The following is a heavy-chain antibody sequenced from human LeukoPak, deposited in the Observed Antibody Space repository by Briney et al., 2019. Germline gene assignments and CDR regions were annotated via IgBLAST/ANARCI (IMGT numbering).Heavy chain of an antibody. D-gene: IGHD2-2*01. CDR1: GFTFSSYS. V-gene: IGHV3-21*01. Sequence: GGSLRLSCAASGFTFSSYSMNWVRQAPGKGLEWVSSISRSSTYIYYADSLRGRFTISRDNAKNSLYLQMNSLKAEDTAVYYCARYYCSVTSCYGRYFDSWGQGILVTVSS. CDR3: ARYYCSVTSCYGRYFDS. J-gene: IGHJ4*02. CDR2: ISRSSTYI.